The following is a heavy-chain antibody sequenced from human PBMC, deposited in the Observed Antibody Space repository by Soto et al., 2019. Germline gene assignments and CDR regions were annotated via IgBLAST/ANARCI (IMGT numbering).Heavy chain of an antibody. J-gene: IGHJ4*02. V-gene: IGHV3-23*01. Sequence: EVQLLESGGGLVQPGGSLRLSCVASGFTFSGYVMSWVRQAPGKGLEWVSTIGRSGASTNYAEPVQGRFTISRDNSKNTLDMHRNSLSSDDAAVYYCAGAEQNSYWGQGTLVVVSS. D-gene: IGHD1-7*01. CDR1: GFTFSGYV. CDR2: IGRSGAST. CDR3: AGAEQNSY.